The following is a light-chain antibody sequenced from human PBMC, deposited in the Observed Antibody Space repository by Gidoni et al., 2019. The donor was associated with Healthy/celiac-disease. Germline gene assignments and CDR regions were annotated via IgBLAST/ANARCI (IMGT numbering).Light chain of an antibody. V-gene: IGLV1-44*01. CDR1: SSNIGSNT. Sequence: QSVLTQPPSASGTPGQRVTISCSGSSSNIGSNTVNWYQQLPGTAPKLLIYSNHQRPSGVPDRFSGSKSGTSASLAISGLQSEDEADYYCAAWDDRLNGPVVGGGTQLTVL. J-gene: IGLJ7*01. CDR3: AAWDDRLNGPV. CDR2: SNH.